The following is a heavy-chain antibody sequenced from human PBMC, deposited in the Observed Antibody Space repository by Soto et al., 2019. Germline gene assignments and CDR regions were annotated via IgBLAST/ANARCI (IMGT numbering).Heavy chain of an antibody. CDR2: ISSSGSRT. V-gene: IGHV3-11*01. J-gene: IGHJ3*02. CDR1: GFTFSDYY. D-gene: IGHD2-15*01. CDR3: AREKADIVVVVLATETNDVFDI. Sequence: QVQLVESGGGLVKPGGSLRLCCAASGFTFSDYYMTWIRQAPGKGLEWVSYISSSGSRTYYADSVKGRFTISRDNAKNSLYLQMNSLRAADTAVYYCAREKADIVVVVLATETNDVFDIWGQGTVVTVSS.